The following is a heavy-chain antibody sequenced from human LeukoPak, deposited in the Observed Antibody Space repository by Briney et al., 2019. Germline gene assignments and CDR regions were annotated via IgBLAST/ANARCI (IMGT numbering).Heavy chain of an antibody. CDR3: ASHTYYYDSSGYYYPDY. CDR2: INPNSGGT. J-gene: IGHJ4*02. Sequence: ASVKVSCKASGYTFTSYYMHWARQAPGQGLEWMGRINPNSGGTNYAQKFQGRVTMTRDTSISTAYMELSRLRSDDTAVYYCASHTYYYDSSGYYYPDYWGQGTLVTVSS. V-gene: IGHV1-2*06. CDR1: GYTFTSYY. D-gene: IGHD3-22*01.